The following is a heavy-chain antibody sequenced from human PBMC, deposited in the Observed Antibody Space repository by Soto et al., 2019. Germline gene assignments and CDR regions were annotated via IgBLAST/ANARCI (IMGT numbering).Heavy chain of an antibody. CDR3: ARVLAAAAIIYFDY. J-gene: IGHJ4*02. D-gene: IGHD6-13*01. CDR1: GGSISSGDYY. CDR2: IYYRGST. V-gene: IGHV4-30-4*01. Sequence: QVQLQESGPGLVKPSQTLSLTFTVSGGSISSGDYYWSWIRQPPGKGLEWIWYIYYRGSTYYNPSLKSPVTISVDTSKNQFSLELSSVTATDTAVYYCARVLAAAAIIYFDYWGQGTLVTDSS.